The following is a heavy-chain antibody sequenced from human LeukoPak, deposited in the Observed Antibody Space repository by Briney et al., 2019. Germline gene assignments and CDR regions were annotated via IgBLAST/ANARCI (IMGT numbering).Heavy chain of an antibody. CDR3: ARGTAAARDAFDI. CDR2: ISSNGGST. J-gene: IGHJ3*02. Sequence: PGGSLRLSCAASGFTFSSYAMQWVRQAPGKGLEYVSAISSNGGSTYYANSVKGRFTISRDNSKNTLYLQMGSLRAEDMAVYYCARGTAAARDAFDIWGQGTMVAVSS. V-gene: IGHV3-64*01. CDR1: GFTFSSYA. D-gene: IGHD6-13*01.